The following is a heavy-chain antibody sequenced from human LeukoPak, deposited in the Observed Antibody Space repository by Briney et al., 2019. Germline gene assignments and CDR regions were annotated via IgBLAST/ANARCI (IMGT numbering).Heavy chain of an antibody. Sequence: PGGSLRLSCAASGFTFSSYSMNWVRQAPGKGLEWVGRIRSKANSYTTEYAASVKGRFTISRDDSKNSVYVQMNSLKTEDTAVYYCTRDGGGTLDYWGQGTLVTVSS. D-gene: IGHD3-16*01. J-gene: IGHJ4*02. CDR2: IRSKANSYTT. CDR3: TRDGGGTLDY. CDR1: GFTFSSYS. V-gene: IGHV3-72*01.